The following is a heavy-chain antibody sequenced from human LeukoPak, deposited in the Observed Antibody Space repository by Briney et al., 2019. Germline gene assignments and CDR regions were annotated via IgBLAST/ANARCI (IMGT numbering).Heavy chain of an antibody. CDR3: ARTGPPYSSSWTGGLLFDY. CDR2: TYYRSKWYN. J-gene: IGHJ4*02. Sequence: SQTLSLTCAISGDSVSSNSAAWNWIRQSSPRGLEWLGRTYYRSKWYNDYAVSVKSRITINPDTSKNQFSLQLNSVTPEDTAVYYCARTGPPYSSSWTGGLLFDYWGQGTLVTVSS. D-gene: IGHD6-13*01. V-gene: IGHV6-1*01. CDR1: GDSVSSNSAA.